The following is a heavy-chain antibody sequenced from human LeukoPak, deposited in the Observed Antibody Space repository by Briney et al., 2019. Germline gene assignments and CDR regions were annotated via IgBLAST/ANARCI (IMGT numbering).Heavy chain of an antibody. D-gene: IGHD3-10*01. Sequence: PSETLSLTCTVSGGSISSGNYYWSWIRQHPGKGLEWIGYIHHSGSTYYNPSLKSRVIKSVDTSKNQFSLKLNSVTAADTAVYYCASYGSGSYRFDPWGQGTLVTVSS. CDR2: IHHSGST. CDR1: GGSISSGNYY. CDR3: ASYGSGSYRFDP. V-gene: IGHV4-31*03. J-gene: IGHJ5*02.